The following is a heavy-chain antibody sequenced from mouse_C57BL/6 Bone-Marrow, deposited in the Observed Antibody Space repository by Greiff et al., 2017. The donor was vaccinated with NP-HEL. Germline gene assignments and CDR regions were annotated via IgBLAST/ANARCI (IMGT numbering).Heavy chain of an antibody. V-gene: IGHV1-80*01. CDR3: ARYYGSSYYFDY. D-gene: IGHD1-1*01. CDR1: GYAFSSYW. Sequence: QVQLQQSGAELVKPGASVKISCKASGYAFSSYWMNWVKQRPGKGLEWIGQIYPGDGDTNYNGKFKGKATLTADKSSSTAYMQLSSLTSEDSVVYFCARYYGSSYYFDYWGQGTTLTVSS. CDR2: IYPGDGDT. J-gene: IGHJ2*01.